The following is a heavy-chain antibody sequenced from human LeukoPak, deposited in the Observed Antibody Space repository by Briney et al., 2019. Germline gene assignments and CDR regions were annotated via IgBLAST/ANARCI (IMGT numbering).Heavy chain of an antibody. Sequence: PGGSLRLSCAASGFTFSSYAMSWVRQAPGKGLEWVSAISGSGGSTYYADSVKGRFTISRDNSKNTLYLQMNSLRAEYTAVYYCAKCFWSGYYTGYYFDYWGQGTLVTVSS. V-gene: IGHV3-23*01. D-gene: IGHD3-3*01. CDR1: GFTFSSYA. CDR3: AKCFWSGYYTGYYFDY. J-gene: IGHJ4*02. CDR2: ISGSGGST.